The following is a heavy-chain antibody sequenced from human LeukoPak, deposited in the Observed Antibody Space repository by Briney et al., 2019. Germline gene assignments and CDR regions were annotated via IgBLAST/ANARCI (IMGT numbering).Heavy chain of an antibody. D-gene: IGHD6-13*01. CDR1: GFTVSSNY. CDR2: IYSGGST. CDR3: ARDGRGYASSWYFDL. J-gene: IGHJ4*02. Sequence: GGSLRLSCAASGFTVSSNYMSWVRQAPGKGLEWVSVIYSGGSTYYADSVKGRFTLSRDNSKNTLYLQMNSLRAEDTAVYYCARDGRGYASSWYFDLWGQGTLVTVSS. V-gene: IGHV3-66*01.